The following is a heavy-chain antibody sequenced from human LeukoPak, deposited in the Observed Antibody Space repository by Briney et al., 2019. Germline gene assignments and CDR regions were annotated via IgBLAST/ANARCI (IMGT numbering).Heavy chain of an antibody. CDR1: GFTFSSYS. Sequence: PGGSLRLSCAASGFTFSSYSMNWVRQAPGKGLVWVSRINTDGSSTSYADSVKGRFTISRDNAKNTLYLQMNSLRAEDTAVYYCARGNDFWSGYYYYYMDVWGKGTTVTVSS. CDR2: INTDGSST. J-gene: IGHJ6*03. CDR3: ARGNDFWSGYYYYYMDV. D-gene: IGHD3-3*01. V-gene: IGHV3-74*01.